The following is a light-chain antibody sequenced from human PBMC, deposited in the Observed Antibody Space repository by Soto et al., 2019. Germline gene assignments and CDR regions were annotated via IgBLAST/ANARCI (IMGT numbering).Light chain of an antibody. V-gene: IGKV1-39*01. J-gene: IGKJ1*01. CDR1: QSFSSY. Sequence: DIQMTQSPSSLSASVGDRVTITCRASQSFSSYLNWYQQKPGKAPNLLIYAASSLQSGVPSRFSGSGSGTDFTLTISSLQPEDFATYYCQQSYSTPRTFGQGTK. CDR2: AAS. CDR3: QQSYSTPRT.